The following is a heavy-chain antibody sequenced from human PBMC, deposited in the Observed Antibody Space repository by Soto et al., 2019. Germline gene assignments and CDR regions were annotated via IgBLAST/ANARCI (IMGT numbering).Heavy chain of an antibody. CDR2: ITTDGTYR. CDR1: GFTFSGHA. D-gene: IGHD6-13*01. J-gene: IGHJ4*02. V-gene: IGHV3-30-3*02. CDR3: GKYSAAGRTHSTIDH. Sequence: QGQLVESGGGVVQPGTSLRLSCAASGFTFSGHAMHWVRQAPGKGLDWVAVITTDGTYRDYADSVKGRFTMSRDNSRNTLHLQMDSLRVEDTAIYKCGKYSAAGRTHSTIDHWGQGTQVTVSS.